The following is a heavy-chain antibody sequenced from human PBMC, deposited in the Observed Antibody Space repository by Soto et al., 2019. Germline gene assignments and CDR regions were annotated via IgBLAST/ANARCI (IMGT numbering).Heavy chain of an antibody. D-gene: IGHD3-16*02. V-gene: IGHV3-7*01. J-gene: IGHJ4*02. Sequence: GGSLRLSCAASGFTFSSHWMSWVRQAPGKGLEWVANIKPDGSEKYYVDSVKGRFTISRDDAKNSLHLEMNSLRAEDTAVYYCARLSPYWGQGALVTVSS. CDR1: GFTFSSHW. CDR3: ARLSPY. CDR2: IKPDGSEK.